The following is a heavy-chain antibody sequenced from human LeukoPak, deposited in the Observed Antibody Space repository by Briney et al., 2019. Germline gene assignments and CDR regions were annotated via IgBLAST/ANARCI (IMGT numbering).Heavy chain of an antibody. J-gene: IGHJ6*03. CDR1: GGTFSSYA. Sequence: SVKVSCKASGGTFSSYAISWVRQAPGQGLEWMGGIIPIFGTANYAQKFQGRVTITADESTSTAYMELSSVRSEDTAVYYCARAMGYCSSTSCYRHYYYYYMDVWGKGTTVTVSS. CDR2: IIPIFGTA. CDR3: ARAMGYCSSTSCYRHYYYYYMDV. D-gene: IGHD2-2*01. V-gene: IGHV1-69*13.